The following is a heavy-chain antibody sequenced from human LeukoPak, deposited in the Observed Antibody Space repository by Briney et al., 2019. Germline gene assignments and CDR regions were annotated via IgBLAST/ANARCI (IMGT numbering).Heavy chain of an antibody. CDR3: AKSVESAVTTNPYFDF. J-gene: IGHJ4*02. CDR2: ISGSGGST. CDR1: GFPLSDYA. Sequence: PWGSLRLSCAASGFPLSDYAMGWVRQALGKGLKWVSVISGSGGSTYNADSVKGRFTISRDNSKNILYLQMNSLRAEDTAVYYCAKSVESAVTTNPYFDFWGQGALVTVSS. D-gene: IGHD4-17*01. V-gene: IGHV3-23*01.